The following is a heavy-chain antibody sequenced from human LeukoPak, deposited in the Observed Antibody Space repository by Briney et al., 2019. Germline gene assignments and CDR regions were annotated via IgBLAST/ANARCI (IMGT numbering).Heavy chain of an antibody. CDR2: INSDERST. CDR3: AREGYYYDSSGYTYYFDY. J-gene: IGHJ4*02. D-gene: IGHD3-22*01. CDR1: GFTFSNYY. V-gene: IGHV3-74*01. Sequence: GGSLRLSCAASGFTFSNYYMHWVRQAPGKGLVWVSRINSDERSTNYADSVKGRFTISRDNAKNTLYLQMNSLRAEDMAVYYCAREGYYYDSSGYTYYFDYWGQGTLVTVSS.